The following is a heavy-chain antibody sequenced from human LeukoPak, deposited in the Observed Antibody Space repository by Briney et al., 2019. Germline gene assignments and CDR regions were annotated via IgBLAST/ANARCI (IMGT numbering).Heavy chain of an antibody. D-gene: IGHD3-22*01. V-gene: IGHV1-2*02. CDR2: INPNSGGT. J-gene: IGHJ5*02. CDR3: ARDNDNYDSSGYYVPLYNWFDP. CDR1: GYTFTGYY. Sequence: ASAKVSCKASGYTFTGYYMHWVRQAPGQGLEWMGWINPNSGGTNYAQKFQGRVTMTRDTSISTAYMELSRLRSDDTAVYYCARDNDNYDSSGYYVPLYNWFDPWGQGTLVTVSS.